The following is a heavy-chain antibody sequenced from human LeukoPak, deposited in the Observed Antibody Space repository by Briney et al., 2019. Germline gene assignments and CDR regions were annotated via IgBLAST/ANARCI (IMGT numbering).Heavy chain of an antibody. Sequence: GRSLRLSCTASDFTLAAYAMHWVRQAPGKGLEWVSSINDSGRSTYYADPVKGRFTISRDNSKNTLYLQMNSLRAEDTAVYYCAKGVSSPLYYFDYWGQGTLVAVSS. D-gene: IGHD3-16*01. CDR2: INDSGRST. CDR3: AKGVSSPLYYFDY. V-gene: IGHV3-23*01. J-gene: IGHJ4*02. CDR1: DFTLAAYA.